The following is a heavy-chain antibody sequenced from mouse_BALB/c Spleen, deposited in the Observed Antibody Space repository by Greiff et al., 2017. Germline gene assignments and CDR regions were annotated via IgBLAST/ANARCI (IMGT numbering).Heavy chain of an antibody. Sequence: VQLKESGPGLVKPSQSLSLTCTVTGYSITSDYAWNWIRQFPGNKLEWMGYISYSGSTSYNPSLKSRISITRDTSKNQFFLQLNSVTTEDTATYYCARLTTVVDAMDYWGQGTSVTVSS. J-gene: IGHJ4*01. V-gene: IGHV3-2*02. CDR1: GYSITSDYA. CDR2: ISYSGST. D-gene: IGHD1-1*01. CDR3: ARLTTVVDAMDY.